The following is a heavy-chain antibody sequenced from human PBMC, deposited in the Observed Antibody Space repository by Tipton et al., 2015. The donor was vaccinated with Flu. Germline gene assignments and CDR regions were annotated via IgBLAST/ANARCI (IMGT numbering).Heavy chain of an antibody. Sequence: TLSLTCTVSGGSINYNHWSWIRQSPGKGLEWIGYIYYNGNINYNPSPKSRVTISVDTSKNQFYLKLTSLTASDTAVYYCARHIYAQLGPPYFDFWGQGALVTVSS. CDR3: ARHIYAQLGPPYFDF. CDR2: IYYNGNI. D-gene: IGHD6-13*01. CDR1: GGSINYNH. V-gene: IGHV4-59*08. J-gene: IGHJ4*02.